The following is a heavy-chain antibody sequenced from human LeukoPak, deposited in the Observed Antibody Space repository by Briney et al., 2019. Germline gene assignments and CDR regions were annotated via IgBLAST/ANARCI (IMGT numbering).Heavy chain of an antibody. CDR1: GYTFIGYY. V-gene: IGHV1-2*02. CDR2: IYPNSGDT. J-gene: IGHJ3*02. CDR3: ARSGSDAFDI. D-gene: IGHD1-26*01. Sequence: ASVKVSCQASGYTFIGYYMHWVRQAPGQGLEWMGWIYPNSGDTKYVQKLQGRATVTRDTSMSTAFMEVSRLTSDDTAVYYCARSGSDAFDIWGQGTMVTVSS.